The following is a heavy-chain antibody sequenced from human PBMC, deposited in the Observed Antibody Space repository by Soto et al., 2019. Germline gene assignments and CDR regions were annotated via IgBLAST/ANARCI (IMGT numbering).Heavy chain of an antibody. CDR3: AREGYSSGYPLY. D-gene: IGHD3-22*01. J-gene: IGHJ4*02. V-gene: IGHV4-34*01. CDR1: GGSFSGYY. CDR2: INHSGST. Sequence: QVQLQQWGAGLLKPSETLSLTCAVYGGSFSGYYWSWIRQPPGKGLEWIGEINHSGSTNYNPSLKRRVPISVDTSKIRFSLKVSSVTDADPSVYYCAREGYSSGYPLYLGQVTLVTVSS.